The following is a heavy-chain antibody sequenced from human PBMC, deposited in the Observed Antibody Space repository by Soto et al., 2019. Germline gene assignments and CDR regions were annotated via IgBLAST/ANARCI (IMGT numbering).Heavy chain of an antibody. Sequence: QITLKESGPTLVKPTQTLTLTCTFSGFSLTTPGVGVGWIRQPPGKALEGVALIYWDNDKRYSPSLKTMLTSPSDASRHQVVLPMPDIAPLATGTHDCARRHARVHTTVGYWGLRLLVTASS. CDR2: IYWDNDK. D-gene: IGHD1-1*01. CDR1: GFSLTTPGVG. J-gene: IGHJ4*02. CDR3: ARRHARVHTTVGY. V-gene: IGHV2-5*02.